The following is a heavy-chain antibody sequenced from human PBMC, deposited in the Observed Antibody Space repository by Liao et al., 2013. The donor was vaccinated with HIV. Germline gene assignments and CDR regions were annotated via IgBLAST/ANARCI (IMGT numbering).Heavy chain of an antibody. CDR2: INHSGST. J-gene: IGHJ6*03. V-gene: IGHV4-34*02. CDR3: ARGPSGASRAGYFYYYLDV. Sequence: QVQPQQWGAGLLKPSETLSLTCAVYGGSFSGYYWSWIRQPPGKGLEWIGEINHSGSTNYIPSLKSRVTISVDTSKNQISLNLSSVTAADTAVYYCARGPSGASRAGYFYYYLDVWGRGTTVTVSS. CDR1: GGSFSGYY.